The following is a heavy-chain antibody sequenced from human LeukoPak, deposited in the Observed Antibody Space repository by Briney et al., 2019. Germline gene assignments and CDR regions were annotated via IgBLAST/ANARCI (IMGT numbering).Heavy chain of an antibody. J-gene: IGHJ4*02. CDR2: IYSGGST. V-gene: IGHV3-53*01. CDR3: ARGDRRDGYRFDY. CDR1: GFTFSNAY. Sequence: PGGSLRLSCAASGFTFSNAYMTWVRQAPGRGLEWVSIIYSGGSTYYAESVRGRFTISRDNSKNTLYLQMNSLRAEDTALYYCARGDRRDGYRFDYWGQGTLVTVSS. D-gene: IGHD5-24*01.